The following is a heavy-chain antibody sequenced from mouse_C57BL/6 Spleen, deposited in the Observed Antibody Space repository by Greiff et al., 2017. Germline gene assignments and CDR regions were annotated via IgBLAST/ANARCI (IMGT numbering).Heavy chain of an antibody. J-gene: IGHJ1*03. CDR1: GFTFSSYA. CDR3: TRVGTGAWYFDV. V-gene: IGHV5-9-1*02. CDR2: ISSGGDYI. Sequence: EVKLMESGEGLVKPGGSLKLSCAASGFTFSSYAMSWVRQTPEKRLEWVAYISSGGDYIYYADTVKGRFTISRDNARNTLYLQMSSLKSEDTAMDYCTRVGTGAWYFDVWGTGTTVTVSS. D-gene: IGHD4-1*01.